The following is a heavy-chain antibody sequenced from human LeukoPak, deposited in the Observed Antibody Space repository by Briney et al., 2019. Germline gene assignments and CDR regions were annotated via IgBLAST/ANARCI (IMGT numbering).Heavy chain of an antibody. CDR1: GVSITSGSYY. Sequence: KPSETLSLTCAVSGVSITSGSYYWGWIRQPPGKGLEWIGSVHHSGNNHYNPSLKSRVTISVDTSKNQFSLKLSSVTAADTAVYYCAGRSGSEPPPQSVSAFDIWGQGTMVIVSS. CDR3: AGRSGSEPPPQSVSAFDI. CDR2: VHHSGNN. V-gene: IGHV4-39*07. J-gene: IGHJ3*02. D-gene: IGHD1-26*01.